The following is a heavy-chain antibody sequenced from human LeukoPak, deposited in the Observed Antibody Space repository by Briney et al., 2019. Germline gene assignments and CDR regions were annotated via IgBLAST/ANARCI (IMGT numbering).Heavy chain of an antibody. V-gene: IGHV3-15*01. J-gene: IGHJ4*02. CDR3: ATGVSSGDDC. D-gene: IGHD3-10*01. Sequence: GGSLRLSCAASGFSFSDAWMIWVRRVPGKGLEWVGRIKSKTDGGTTDYAAPVKGRFTISRDDSENTLHLQMSSLKSEDTAIYYCATGVSSGDDCWGQGTLVTVSS. CDR2: IKSKTDGGTT. CDR1: GFSFSDAW.